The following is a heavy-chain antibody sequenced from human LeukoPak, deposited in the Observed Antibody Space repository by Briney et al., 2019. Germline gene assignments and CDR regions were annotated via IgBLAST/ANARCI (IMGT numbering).Heavy chain of an antibody. CDR3: ARNNTHEGYGYYFDY. J-gene: IGHJ4*02. D-gene: IGHD5-18*01. CDR1: GDSISSSISY. Sequence: SETLSFTCTVSGDSISSSISYWGWIRQPPGKGLEWIGSIYYSGSTHYNPSLKSRPIISVDTSKNQFSLRLNSVTAADTAVYYCARNNTHEGYGYYFDYWGQGTLITVSS. V-gene: IGHV4-39*01. CDR2: IYYSGST.